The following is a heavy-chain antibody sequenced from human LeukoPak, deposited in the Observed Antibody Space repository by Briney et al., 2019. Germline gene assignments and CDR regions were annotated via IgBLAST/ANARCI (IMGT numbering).Heavy chain of an antibody. J-gene: IGHJ5*02. CDR2: IYPGDSDT. Sequence: GESLKISCKGSGYSFTSYWIGWVRQMPGKGLEWIGIIYPGDSDTRYSPSFQGQVTISADRSISTAYLQWGSLKASDTAMYYCARYRHYDFWSDNNWFDPWGQGTLVTVSS. CDR3: ARYRHYDFWSDNNWFDP. CDR1: GYSFTSYW. V-gene: IGHV5-51*01. D-gene: IGHD3-3*01.